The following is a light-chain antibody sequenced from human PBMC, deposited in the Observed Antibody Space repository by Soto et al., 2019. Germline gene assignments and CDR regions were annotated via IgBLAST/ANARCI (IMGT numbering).Light chain of an antibody. Sequence: QSVLTQPPSVSAAPGQKVTMSCSGSSSNIGNNYVSWYQQLPGTAPKLLIYDNNKRPSGIPDRFSGSKSGTSATLGITGLQTGDEADYYCGTWDSSLSAVYVFGTGTKVTVL. CDR2: DNN. J-gene: IGLJ1*01. V-gene: IGLV1-51*01. CDR1: SSNIGNNY. CDR3: GTWDSSLSAVYV.